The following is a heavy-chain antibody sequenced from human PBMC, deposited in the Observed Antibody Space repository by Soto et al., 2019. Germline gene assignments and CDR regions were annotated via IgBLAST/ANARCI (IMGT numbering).Heavy chain of an antibody. Sequence: QVQLVQSGAEVKKPGASVKVSCKASGYTFTSYYMHWVRQAPGQGLEWMGIIHPSGGSTSYAQKFQGRXXXXXXXXXXXXXXXXXXXXXEDTAVYYCARVFEDGYDTVDYWGQGTLVTVSS. D-gene: IGHD5-12*01. J-gene: IGHJ4*02. V-gene: IGHV1-46*01. CDR1: GYTFTSYY. CDR2: IHPSGGST. CDR3: ARVFEDGYDTVDY.